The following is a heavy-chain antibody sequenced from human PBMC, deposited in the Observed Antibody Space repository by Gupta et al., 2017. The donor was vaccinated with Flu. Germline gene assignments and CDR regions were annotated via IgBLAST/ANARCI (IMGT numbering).Heavy chain of an antibody. J-gene: IGHJ5*02. CDR2: ISSSGSTI. CDR3: ARTRWFGP. CDR1: GFTFSNYE. Sequence: SGFTFSNYEMTWVRRAPGKGLEWVSYISSSGSTIYYADSVKGRFTISRDNAKNSLYLQMNSLRAEDTAVDYCARTRWFGPWGQGTLVTVSS. V-gene: IGHV3-48*03.